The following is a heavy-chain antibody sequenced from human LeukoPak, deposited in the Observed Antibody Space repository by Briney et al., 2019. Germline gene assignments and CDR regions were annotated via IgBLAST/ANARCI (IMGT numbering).Heavy chain of an antibody. CDR2: INPNSGDT. Sequence: GASVKVSCKTSGYTFTGYYMYWVRQAPGQGLEWMGRINPNSGDTNYAQKFQGRVTMTGDTSITTAYMELNSLRSDDTAVYYCAKAKPQGSDRDFDYWGQGTLVTVSS. J-gene: IGHJ4*02. D-gene: IGHD1-14*01. CDR3: AKAKPQGSDRDFDY. V-gene: IGHV1-2*06. CDR1: GYTFTGYY.